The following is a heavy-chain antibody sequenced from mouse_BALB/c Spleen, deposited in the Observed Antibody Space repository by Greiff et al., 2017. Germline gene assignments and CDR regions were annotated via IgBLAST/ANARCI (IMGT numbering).Heavy chain of an antibody. V-gene: IGHV3-8*02. CDR2: ISYSGST. D-gene: IGHD2-3*01. CDR3: AFYDGYYDCFAY. CDR1: GDSFTSGY. J-gene: IGHJ3*01. Sequence: EVKLQESGPSLVKPSQTLSLTCSVTGDSFTSGYWNWIRKFPGHKLEYMGYISYSGSTYYNPSLKSRISITRDTSKNQYYLQLNTVTTEDTATYYCAFYDGYYDCFAYWGQGTLVTVSA.